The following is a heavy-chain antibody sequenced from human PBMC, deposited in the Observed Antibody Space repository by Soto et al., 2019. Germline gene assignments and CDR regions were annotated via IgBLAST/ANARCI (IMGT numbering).Heavy chain of an antibody. CDR2: ISFDGSNR. J-gene: IGHJ4*02. D-gene: IGHD2-15*01. V-gene: IGHV3-30*18. CDR1: GFTFSNYA. CDR3: AKALSYCSGGSCYQHDGSDN. Sequence: QVQLVESGGGGVQPGGSLRLSCAASGFTFSNYAMHWVRQAPGKGLEWVAIISFDGSNRFYTDSVKGRFTISRDNSKKTLYLEMSSLRAEDTAVYFCAKALSYCSGGSCYQHDGSDNWGQGTLVTVSS.